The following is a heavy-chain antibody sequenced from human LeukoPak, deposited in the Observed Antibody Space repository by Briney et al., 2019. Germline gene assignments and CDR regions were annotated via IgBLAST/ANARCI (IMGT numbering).Heavy chain of an antibody. CDR2: ISGSGGST. CDR3: TTVIITMVRGVIHFDY. Sequence: GGSLRLSCAASGFTFSSYAMSWVRQAPGKGLEWVSAISGSGGSTYYADSVKGRFTISRDNSKNTLYLQMNSLKTEDTAVYYCTTVIITMVRGVIHFDYWGQGTLVTVSS. J-gene: IGHJ4*02. V-gene: IGHV3-23*01. CDR1: GFTFSSYA. D-gene: IGHD3-10*01.